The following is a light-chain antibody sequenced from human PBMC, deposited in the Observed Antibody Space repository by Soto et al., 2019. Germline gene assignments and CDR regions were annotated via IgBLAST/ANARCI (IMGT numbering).Light chain of an antibody. CDR2: DAS. Sequence: IVLTQSPATLSLSPGERAALSCGASQSVSSYLAWYQHKPGHAPRLLIYDASKRATGIPARFSGSGSGTDFTLTISSLEPEDFAVYYCQQRSNWPPTWTFGQGTRVEIK. CDR3: QQRSNWPPTWT. J-gene: IGKJ1*01. CDR1: QSVSSY. V-gene: IGKV3-11*01.